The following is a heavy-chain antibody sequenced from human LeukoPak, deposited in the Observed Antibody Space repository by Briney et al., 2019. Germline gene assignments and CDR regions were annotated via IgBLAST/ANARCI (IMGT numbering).Heavy chain of an antibody. CDR1: GYTLTEVA. CDR3: ATCLPPDGIVGATVDWFDP. CDR2: LDPEDGET. D-gene: IGHD1-26*01. J-gene: IGHJ5*02. Sequence: ASVKVSCKVPGYTLTEVAMHWVRQAPGKGLEWMGGLDPEDGETVYARKFQGRVTMTEDTSTDTAYMELSSLSSEDTAVYYCATCLPPDGIVGATVDWFDPWGQGTLVTVSS. V-gene: IGHV1-24*01.